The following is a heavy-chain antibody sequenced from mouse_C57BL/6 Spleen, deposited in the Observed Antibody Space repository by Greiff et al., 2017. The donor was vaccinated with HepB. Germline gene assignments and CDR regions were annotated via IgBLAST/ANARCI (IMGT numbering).Heavy chain of an antibody. CDR3: AITTDRYFDV. CDR2: IDPSDSYT. D-gene: IGHD1-1*01. J-gene: IGHJ1*03. CDR1: GYTFTSYW. Sequence: VQLQQPGAELVMPGASVKLSCKASGYTFTSYWMHWVKQRPGQGLEWIGEIDPSDSYTNYNQKFKGKSTLTVDKSSSTAYMQLSSLTSEDSAVYYCAITTDRYFDVWGTGTTVTVSS. V-gene: IGHV1-69*01.